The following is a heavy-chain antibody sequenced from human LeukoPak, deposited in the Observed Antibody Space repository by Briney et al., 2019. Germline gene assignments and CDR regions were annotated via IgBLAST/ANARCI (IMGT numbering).Heavy chain of an antibody. Sequence: SETLSLTCTVSGGAITSGGYSWNWIRQPPGKGLEWIGCIYDRGPAYYNPSLKSRFTISVDRPKNQFFLNVTSLTAADTAVYYCARSRQASGLFNSWGQGTLVVVSS. J-gene: IGHJ5*01. CDR3: ARSRQASGLFNS. V-gene: IGHV4-30-2*01. CDR2: IYDRGPA. CDR1: GGAITSGGYS. D-gene: IGHD3-10*01.